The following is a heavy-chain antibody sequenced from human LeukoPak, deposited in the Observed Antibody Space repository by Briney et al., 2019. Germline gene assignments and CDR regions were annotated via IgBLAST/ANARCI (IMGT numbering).Heavy chain of an antibody. V-gene: IGHV4-31*03. Sequence: SETLSLTCTVSGGSISSGGYYWSWIPQHPGQGLEWIGYIYYSGSTYYNPSLKSRVTISVDTSKNQFSLRLSSVTAADTAVYYGASSSEWLRFYYFDYWGQGTLVTVSS. J-gene: IGHJ4*02. CDR2: IYYSGST. D-gene: IGHD5-12*01. CDR1: GGSISSGGYY. CDR3: ASSSEWLRFYYFDY.